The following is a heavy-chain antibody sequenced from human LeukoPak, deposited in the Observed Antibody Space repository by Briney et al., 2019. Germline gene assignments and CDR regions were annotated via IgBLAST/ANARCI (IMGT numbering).Heavy chain of an antibody. V-gene: IGHV3-23*01. CDR3: AKDRRRAAGKLYFGY. J-gene: IGHJ4*02. CDR2: ISGSGGST. Sequence: LSGGSLRLSCAASGFTFSSYAMSWVRQAPGKGLEWVSAISGSGGSTYYADSVKGRFTISRDNSKNTLYLQMNSLRAEDTAVYYCAKDRRRAAGKLYFGYWGQGTLVTVSS. CDR1: GFTFSSYA. D-gene: IGHD6-13*01.